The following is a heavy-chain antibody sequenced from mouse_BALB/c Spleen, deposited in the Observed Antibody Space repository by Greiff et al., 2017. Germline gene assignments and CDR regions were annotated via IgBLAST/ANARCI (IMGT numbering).Heavy chain of an antibody. CDR2: ISNGGGST. D-gene: IGHD2-2*01. CDR1: GFTFSSYT. Sequence: EVQLVESGGGLVQPGGSLKLSCAASGFTFSSYTMSWVRQTPEKRLEWVAYISNGGGSTYYPDTVKGRFTISRDNAKNTLYLQMSSLKSEDTAMYYCARHGGYDPFYAMDYWGQGTSVTVSS. J-gene: IGHJ4*01. CDR3: ARHGGYDPFYAMDY. V-gene: IGHV5-12-2*01.